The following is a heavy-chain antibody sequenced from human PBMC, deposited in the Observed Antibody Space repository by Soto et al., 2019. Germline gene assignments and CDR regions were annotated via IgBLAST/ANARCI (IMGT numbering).Heavy chain of an antibody. CDR3: ARGRPPDCSSTSCYNHWFDP. V-gene: IGHV4-31*03. Sequence: SETLSLTCTVSGGSISGGVYYGIWIRQHPGKVLEWIGYIYYSGSTYYNPSLKSRVTISVDTSKNQFSLKLSSVTAADTAVYYCARGRPPDCSSTSCYNHWFDPWGQGTLVTVSS. J-gene: IGHJ5*02. CDR1: GGSISGGVYY. CDR2: IYYSGST. D-gene: IGHD2-2*02.